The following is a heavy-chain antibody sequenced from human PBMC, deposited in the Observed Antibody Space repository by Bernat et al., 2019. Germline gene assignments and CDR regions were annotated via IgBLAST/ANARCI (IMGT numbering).Heavy chain of an antibody. J-gene: IGHJ6*02. V-gene: IGHV3-30-3*01. Sequence: QVQLVESGGGVVQPGRSLRLSCAASGFTFSSYAMHWVRQAPGKGLEWVTVISFDGSNKNYADSVKGRFTISRDNYNNTLYLQMNSLRPEDTAEYYCARDLTPLEWQYYGMDVWGQGTTVTVSS. CDR3: ARDLTPLEWQYYGMDV. CDR1: GFTFSSYA. D-gene: IGHD3-3*01. CDR2: ISFDGSNK.